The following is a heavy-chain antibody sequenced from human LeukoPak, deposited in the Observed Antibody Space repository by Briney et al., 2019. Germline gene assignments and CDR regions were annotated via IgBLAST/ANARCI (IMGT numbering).Heavy chain of an antibody. CDR2: TFYTGST. CDR3: ARHRDSLGFHNWFDP. CDR1: GGSISSHY. Sequence: SETLSLTCTVSGGSISSHYWSWIRQSPGRGLEWIGFTFYTGSTNSNPSLKSRVTMSADPSKNQVSLRLIAVTAADTAIYYCARHRDSLGFHNWFDPWGQGTLVSVSS. J-gene: IGHJ5*02. D-gene: IGHD3-16*01. V-gene: IGHV4-59*08.